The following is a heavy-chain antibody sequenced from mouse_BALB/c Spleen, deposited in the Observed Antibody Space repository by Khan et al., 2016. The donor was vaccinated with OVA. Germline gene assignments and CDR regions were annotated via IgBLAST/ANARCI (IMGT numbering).Heavy chain of an antibody. CDR2: IWSDGST. J-gene: IGHJ4*01. CDR1: GFSLTSYG. Sequence: VQLQESGPGLVAPSQSLSITCTVSGFSLTSYGVHWVRQPPGKGLEWLVVIWSDGSTNYNSVLKSRLSISKDNSKSQVFLKMNSLQTDDTAIYYCARWFEGYYALYARDYWGQGTSVTVSS. D-gene: IGHD2-3*01. CDR3: ARWFEGYYALYARDY. V-gene: IGHV2-6*02.